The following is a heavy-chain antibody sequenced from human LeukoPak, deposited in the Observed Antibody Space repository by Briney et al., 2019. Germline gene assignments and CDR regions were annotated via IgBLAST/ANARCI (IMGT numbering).Heavy chain of an antibody. V-gene: IGHV1-3*01. Sequence: ASVKVSCKASGYTFISYVVHWVRQAPGQRLEWMGWINAGNSNTKSSQKFQDRVTITRDTSASAVYMELSSLRSKDTAVYYCARSAGMLQLDYWGQGTLVTVSS. J-gene: IGHJ4*02. CDR3: ARSAGMLQLDY. CDR2: INAGNSNT. D-gene: IGHD5-24*01. CDR1: GYTFISYV.